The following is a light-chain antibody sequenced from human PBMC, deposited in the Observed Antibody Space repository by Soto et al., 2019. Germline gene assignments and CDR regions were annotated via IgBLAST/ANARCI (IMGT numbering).Light chain of an antibody. CDR3: QQYNRFSP. CDR2: RAS. V-gene: IGKV1-5*03. J-gene: IGKJ4*02. CDR1: QSISDL. Sequence: DIPMTPSPSTLSASVGDRVTITCRASQSISDLLAWYQPQPGKAPMLLVYRASRLESGVPSRFIGSGSGTEFTLTISSLQPDDFATYFCQQYNRFSPFGGGTKEEIK.